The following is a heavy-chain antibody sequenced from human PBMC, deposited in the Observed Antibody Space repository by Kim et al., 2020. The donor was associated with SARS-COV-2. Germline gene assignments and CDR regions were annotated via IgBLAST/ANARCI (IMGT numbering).Heavy chain of an antibody. V-gene: IGHV3-30*04. CDR3: ARRSAGGLDY. J-gene: IGHJ4*02. CDR2: ISNDGSNK. CDR1: GFTFSSYA. Sequence: GGSLRLSCAVSGFTFSSYAMHWVRQAPGKGLEWVAVISNDGSNKFYVDSVKGRFTISRDNSKNTLYLQMDSLRVEDTALYYCARRSAGGLDYWGQGTLVT. D-gene: IGHD5-12*01.